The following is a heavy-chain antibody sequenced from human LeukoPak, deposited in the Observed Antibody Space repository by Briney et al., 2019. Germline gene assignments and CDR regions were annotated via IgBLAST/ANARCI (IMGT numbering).Heavy chain of an antibody. D-gene: IGHD2-2*01. Sequence: PGGPLRLSCAASGFTFSSYGMHWGRHAPGKWLGWVAVIWYDGSNKYYADPVKGRVTISRDNSKNTLYLQRNSLRPEDTAVYYCAKDQSTLGFDYWGQGTLVTVSS. CDR3: AKDQSTLGFDY. V-gene: IGHV3-33*06. CDR1: GFTFSSYG. J-gene: IGHJ4*02. CDR2: IWYDGSNK.